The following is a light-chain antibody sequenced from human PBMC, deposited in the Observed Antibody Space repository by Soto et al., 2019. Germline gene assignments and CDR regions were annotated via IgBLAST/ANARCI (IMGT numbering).Light chain of an antibody. CDR1: QSVRSD. CDR3: QQYNNLPLT. V-gene: IGKV3-15*01. CDR2: DAS. J-gene: IGKJ4*01. Sequence: EIVLTQSPATLSVSPGDRATLSCRASQSVRSDLAWLQQKPGQAPRLLIYDASTRAPGIPARFSGSVSGTEFTLTISSLQSEDVAIYYCQQYNNLPLTFGGGTKVEIK.